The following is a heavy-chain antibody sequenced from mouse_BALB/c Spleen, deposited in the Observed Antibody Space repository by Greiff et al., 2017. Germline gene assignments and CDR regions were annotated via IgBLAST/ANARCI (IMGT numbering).Heavy chain of an antibody. CDR2: IYPSDSYT. CDR3: TIYYDYDEGFAY. Sequence: QVQLQQPGAELVRPGASVKLSCKASGYTFTSYWINWVKQRPGQGLEWIGNIYPSDSYTNYNQKFKDKATLTVDKSSSTAYMQLSSPTSEDSAVYYCTIYYDYDEGFAYWGQGTLVTVSA. CDR1: GYTFTSYW. V-gene: IGHV1-69*02. J-gene: IGHJ3*01. D-gene: IGHD2-4*01.